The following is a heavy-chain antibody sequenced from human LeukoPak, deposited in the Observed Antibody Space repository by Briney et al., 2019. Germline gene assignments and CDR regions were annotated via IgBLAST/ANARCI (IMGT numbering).Heavy chain of an antibody. Sequence: PSETLSLTCTVSGGSISSYYWSWIRQPPGKGLEWGGYIYYSGSTNYNPSLKSRVTISVDTSKNQFSLKLSSVTAADTAVYYCARLDIVVVPAAPYWYFDLWGRGTLVTVSS. CDR2: IYYSGST. CDR1: GGSISSYY. D-gene: IGHD2-2*03. J-gene: IGHJ2*01. CDR3: ARLDIVVVPAAPYWYFDL. V-gene: IGHV4-59*01.